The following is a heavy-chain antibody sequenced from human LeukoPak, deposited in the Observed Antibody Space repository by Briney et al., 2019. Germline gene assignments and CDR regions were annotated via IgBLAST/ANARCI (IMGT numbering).Heavy chain of an antibody. Sequence: GESLKISCRGSGYSFTTYWISWARQMPGKGLEWMGIIYPGDSDTRYSPSFQGQVTISADKSINTAYLQWSSLKASDTAIHYCARFSGDNAFDIWGQGTMVTVSS. CDR1: GYSFTTYW. V-gene: IGHV5-51*01. J-gene: IGHJ3*02. D-gene: IGHD2-21*02. CDR2: IYPGDSDT. CDR3: ARFSGDNAFDI.